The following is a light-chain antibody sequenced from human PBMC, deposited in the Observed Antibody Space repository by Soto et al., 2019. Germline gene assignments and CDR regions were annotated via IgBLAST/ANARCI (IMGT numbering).Light chain of an antibody. CDR3: SSFTSRFTFV. CDR2: EVT. Sequence: QSALTQRASVSGSPGQSIAISCTGTRSDVGAYNYVSWYQQHPGKAPKLMISEVTNRPSGVSDRFSGSKSGNTASLTISGLQAEDEADYYCSSFTSRFTFVFGTGTKVTV. CDR1: RSDVGAYNY. V-gene: IGLV2-14*01. J-gene: IGLJ1*01.